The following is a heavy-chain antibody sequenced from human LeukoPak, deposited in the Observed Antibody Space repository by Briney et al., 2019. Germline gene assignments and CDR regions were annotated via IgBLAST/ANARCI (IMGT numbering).Heavy chain of an antibody. CDR2: ISVSGSST. J-gene: IGHJ5*02. CDR1: GFTFTTYA. CDR3: ARTVTVVVPAANWFDP. V-gene: IGHV3-23*01. Sequence: GGSLRLSCAASGFTFTTYAMSWVRQAPGKGLEGVSAISVSGSSTYYADSVKGRFTISRDNPRNSLYLQMNSLRAEDTAVYYCARTVTVVVPAANWFDPWGQGTLVTVSS. D-gene: IGHD2-2*01.